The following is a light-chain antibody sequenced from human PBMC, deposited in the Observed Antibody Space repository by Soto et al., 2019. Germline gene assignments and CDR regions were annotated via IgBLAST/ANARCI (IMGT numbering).Light chain of an antibody. CDR2: LGS. Sequence: DIEMTQSPLSLPVTPGEPASISCRSSQSLLHSNGYNYLDWYLQKPGQSPQLLIYLGSNRASGVPDRFSGSGSGTDFTLKTSRVEAEDVGVYYCMQTLQTPVTFGGGTKVDNK. CDR1: QSLLHSNGYNY. V-gene: IGKV2-28*01. CDR3: MQTLQTPVT. J-gene: IGKJ4*01.